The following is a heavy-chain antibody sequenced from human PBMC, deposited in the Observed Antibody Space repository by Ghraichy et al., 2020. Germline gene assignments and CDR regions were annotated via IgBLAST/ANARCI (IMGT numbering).Heavy chain of an antibody. CDR3: ARVRAARLKFSKNNYYYGMDV. J-gene: IGHJ6*02. CDR2: INHSGST. Sequence: SETLSLTCAVYGGSFSGYYWSWIRQPPGKGLEWIGEINHSGSTNYNPSLKSRVTISVDTSKNQFSLKLSSVTAADTAVYYCARVRAARLKFSKNNYYYGMDVWGQGTTDTVSS. V-gene: IGHV4-34*01. CDR1: GGSFSGYY. D-gene: IGHD6-6*01.